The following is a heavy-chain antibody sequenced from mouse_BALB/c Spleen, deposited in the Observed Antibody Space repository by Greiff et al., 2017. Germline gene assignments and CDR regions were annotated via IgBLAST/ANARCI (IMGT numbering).Heavy chain of an antibody. Sequence: EVKLQESGAELVKPGASVKLSCTASGFNIKDTYMHWVKQRPEQGLEWIGRIDPANGNTKYDPKFQGKATITADTSSNTAYLQLSSLTSEDTAVYYCARSGTGYYAMDYWGQGTSVTVSS. CDR3: ARSGTGYYAMDY. CDR1: GFNIKDTY. D-gene: IGHD3-1*01. CDR2: IDPANGNT. V-gene: IGHV14-3*02. J-gene: IGHJ4*01.